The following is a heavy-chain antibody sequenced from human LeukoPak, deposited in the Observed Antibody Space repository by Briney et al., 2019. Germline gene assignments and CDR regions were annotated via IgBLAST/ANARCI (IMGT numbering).Heavy chain of an antibody. Sequence: GSLRLSCAASGFTFSSYAMSWVRQAPGKGLEWIGYIYYSGSGSTNYNPSLKSRVTISVDTSKNQFSLKLSSVTAADTAVYYCARRGGHGGSFDYWGQGTLVTVSS. V-gene: IGHV4-59*08. CDR1: GFTFSSYA. CDR3: ARRGGHGGSFDY. CDR2: IYYSGSGST. J-gene: IGHJ4*02. D-gene: IGHD4-23*01.